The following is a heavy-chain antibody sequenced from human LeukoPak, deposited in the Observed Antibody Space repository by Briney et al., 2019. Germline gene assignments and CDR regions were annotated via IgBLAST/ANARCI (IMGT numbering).Heavy chain of an antibody. CDR2: IYSGGTT. CDR1: GFTVSSNY. Sequence: GGSLRLSCAASGFTVSSNYMHWVRQAPGRGLEWVSIIYSGGTTYHADSVKGRFTISRDNSKNTVYLQMNSLRAEDTALYYCAGGEMATVVDYWGQGTLVTVSS. CDR3: AGGEMATVVDY. D-gene: IGHD5-24*01. J-gene: IGHJ4*02. V-gene: IGHV3-53*01.